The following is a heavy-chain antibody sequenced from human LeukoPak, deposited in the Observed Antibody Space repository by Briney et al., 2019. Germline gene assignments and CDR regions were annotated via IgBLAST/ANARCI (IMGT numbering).Heavy chain of an antibody. Sequence: GGSLRLSCAASGFTVSSNYMSWVRQAPGKGLEWVSVLYSGGSTYYADSVKGRFTISRDNSKNTLYLQMNSPRAEDTAVYYCARGDGYNYTSVFDSWGQGTLVTVSS. CDR2: LYSGGST. CDR1: GFTVSSNY. V-gene: IGHV3-66*01. J-gene: IGHJ4*02. CDR3: ARGDGYNYTSVFDS. D-gene: IGHD5-24*01.